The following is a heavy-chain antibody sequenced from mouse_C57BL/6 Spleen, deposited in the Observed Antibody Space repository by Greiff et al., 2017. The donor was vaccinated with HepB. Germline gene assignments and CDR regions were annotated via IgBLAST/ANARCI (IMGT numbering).Heavy chain of an antibody. CDR2: IDPETGGT. CDR3: TSYYDEADFDY. CDR1: GYTFTDYE. Sequence: QVQLQQSGAELVRPGASVTLSCKASGYTFTDYEMHWVKQTPVHGLEWIGAIDPETGGTAYNQKFKGKAILTADKSSSTAYMELRSLTSEDSAVYYCTSYYDEADFDYWGQGTTLTVSS. J-gene: IGHJ2*01. V-gene: IGHV1-15*01. D-gene: IGHD1-1*01.